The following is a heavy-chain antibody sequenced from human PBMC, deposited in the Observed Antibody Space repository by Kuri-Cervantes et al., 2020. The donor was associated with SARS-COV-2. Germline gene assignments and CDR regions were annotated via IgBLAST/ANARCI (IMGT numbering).Heavy chain of an antibody. Sequence: GSLRLSCTVSGGSITSYYWSWLRQPPGKGLEWIGEINHSGSTNYNPSLKSRVTISVDTSKNQFSLKLSSVTAADTAVYYCARRGSSSWTHYYYYGMDVWGQGTTVTVYS. CDR3: ARRGSSSWTHYYYYGMDV. V-gene: IGHV4-34*01. CDR1: GGSITSYY. J-gene: IGHJ6*02. CDR2: INHSGST. D-gene: IGHD2-2*01.